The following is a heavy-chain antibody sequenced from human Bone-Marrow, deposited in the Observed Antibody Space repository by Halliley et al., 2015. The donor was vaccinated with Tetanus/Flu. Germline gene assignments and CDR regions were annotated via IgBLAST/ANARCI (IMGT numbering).Heavy chain of an antibody. J-gene: IGHJ4*02. V-gene: IGHV3-30*04. CDR2: ITHDGFSQ. D-gene: IGHD5-12*01. CDR3: AREMRGYLAEY. Sequence: PGKGLQWVALITHDGFSQWYADSVRGRFTISRDSSTSSVYLQMNDVNTDDTAMYFCAREMRGYLAEYWGQGTLVTVSS.